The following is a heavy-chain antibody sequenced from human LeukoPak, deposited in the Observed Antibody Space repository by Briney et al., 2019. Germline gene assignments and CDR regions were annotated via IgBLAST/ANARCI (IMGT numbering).Heavy chain of an antibody. CDR1: GFTFSSYA. CDR2: ISDNGDDT. Sequence: GGSPRLSCAASGFTFSSYAMIWVRQAPGKGLDWVSSISDNGDDTYYADSVKGRFTISRDKSTNTLYLQMNSLRADDTAVYYCAKGYYGNYVAVDYWGQGTLVTVSS. D-gene: IGHD4-11*01. CDR3: AKGYYGNYVAVDY. V-gene: IGHV3-23*01. J-gene: IGHJ4*02.